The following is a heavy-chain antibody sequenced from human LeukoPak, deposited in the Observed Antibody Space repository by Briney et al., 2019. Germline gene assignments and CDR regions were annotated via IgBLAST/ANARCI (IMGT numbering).Heavy chain of an antibody. V-gene: IGHV3-7*01. CDR2: INQDGSQK. CDR1: GFDFYTYS. Sequence: GGSLRLSCAASGFDFYTYSMSWVRQVPGKGPQWVANINQDGSQKYYVDSVEGRFTISRDNTKNSLYLQVNSLRAEDTALYYCVREPGDYWGQGTLVTVSS. J-gene: IGHJ4*02. CDR3: VREPGDY.